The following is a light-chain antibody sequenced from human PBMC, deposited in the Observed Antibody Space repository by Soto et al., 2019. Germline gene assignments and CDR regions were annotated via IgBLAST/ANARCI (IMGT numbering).Light chain of an antibody. V-gene: IGKV3-20*01. Sequence: DIVLTQSPGTLSLSPGERATLSCRASQSVSSKYLAWYQQKPGQPPRVLIYGTSIRATGIPERFSGGGSGAGVDLTITGLESEDFVVNYCQQYSSSLFTYGPGTKVEFK. J-gene: IGKJ3*01. CDR1: QSVSSKY. CDR2: GTS. CDR3: QQYSSSLFT.